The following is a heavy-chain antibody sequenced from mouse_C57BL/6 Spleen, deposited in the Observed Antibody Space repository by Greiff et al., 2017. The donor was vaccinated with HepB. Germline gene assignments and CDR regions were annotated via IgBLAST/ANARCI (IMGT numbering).Heavy chain of an antibody. CDR1: GYAFTNYL. CDR3: ARSPVVAPYYYAMDY. CDR2: INPGSGGT. D-gene: IGHD1-1*01. Sequence: QVQLQQSGAELVRPGTSVKVSCKASGYAFTNYLIEWVKQRPGQGLEWIGVINPGSGGTNYNEKFKGKATLTADKSSSTAYMQLSSLTSEDSAVYFCARSPVVAPYYYAMDYWGQGTSVTVSS. J-gene: IGHJ4*01. V-gene: IGHV1-54*01.